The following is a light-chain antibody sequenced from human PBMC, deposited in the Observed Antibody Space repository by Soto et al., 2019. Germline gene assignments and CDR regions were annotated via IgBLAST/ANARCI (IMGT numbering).Light chain of an antibody. CDR3: QQYGSSPYT. CDR1: QSVSSSC. Sequence: ELVLTQSPGTLSLSPGDRATLSCRASQSVSSSCLAWYQQKPGLAPRLLIFGASSRATGSPDRFSGSGSGTDFTLTISRLEPEDFAVYYCQQYGSSPYTFGQGTKLEIK. CDR2: GAS. V-gene: IGKV3-20*01. J-gene: IGKJ2*01.